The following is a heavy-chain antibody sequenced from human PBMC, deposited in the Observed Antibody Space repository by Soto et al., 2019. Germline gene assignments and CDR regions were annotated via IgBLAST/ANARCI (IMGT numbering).Heavy chain of an antibody. CDR3: GRGWGLVS. CDR2: IIPIHGTT. CDR1: GGSLTSYP. Sequence: QMEQSGAEVRKPGSSVKVSCKPSGGSLTSYPMAWVRQAPGQGFEWMGGIIPIHGTTEYAQKFQGRVTITADESTYRATLELTGLTSEDTAVYYCGRGWGLVSWGQGTLVIVSS. D-gene: IGHD3-16*01. V-gene: IGHV1-69*01. J-gene: IGHJ4*02.